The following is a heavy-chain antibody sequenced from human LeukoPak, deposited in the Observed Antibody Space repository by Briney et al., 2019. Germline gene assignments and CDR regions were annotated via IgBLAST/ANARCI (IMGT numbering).Heavy chain of an antibody. CDR2: IYHSGST. J-gene: IGHJ5*02. Sequence: SGTLSLTCAVSGGSISSSSYYWGWIRQPPGKGLEWIGSIYHSGSTYYNPSLKSRVTISVDTSKNQFSLKLSSVTAADTAVYYCARKIVVSMNWFDPWGQGTLVTVSS. V-gene: IGHV4-39*07. CDR3: ARKIVVSMNWFDP. D-gene: IGHD3-22*01. CDR1: GGSISSSSYY.